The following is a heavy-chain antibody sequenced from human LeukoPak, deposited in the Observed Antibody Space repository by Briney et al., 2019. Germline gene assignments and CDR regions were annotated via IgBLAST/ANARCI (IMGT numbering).Heavy chain of an antibody. J-gene: IGHJ4*02. CDR2: ISGSGGST. V-gene: IGHV3-23*01. Sequence: PGGSLRLSCAASGFTLSSYAMSWVRQAPGKGLEWVSAISGSGGSTYYADSVKGRFTISRDNSKNTLYLQMNSLRAEDTAVYFCAKISITMVRGVPNFDYWGQGTLVTVSS. CDR1: GFTLSSYA. CDR3: AKISITMVRGVPNFDY. D-gene: IGHD3-10*01.